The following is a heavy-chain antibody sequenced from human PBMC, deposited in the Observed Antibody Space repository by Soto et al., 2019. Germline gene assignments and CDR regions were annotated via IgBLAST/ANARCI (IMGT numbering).Heavy chain of an antibody. J-gene: IGHJ4*02. V-gene: IGHV4-39*01. Sequence: SETLSLSCTVSGGSISSSSYYWGWIRQPPGKGLEWIGSIYYSGSTYYNPSLKSRVTISVDTSKNQFSLKLSSVTAADTAVYYCARSMTTVVTLDYWGQRTLVTVSS. D-gene: IGHD4-17*01. CDR1: GGSISSSSYY. CDR2: IYYSGST. CDR3: ARSMTTVVTLDY.